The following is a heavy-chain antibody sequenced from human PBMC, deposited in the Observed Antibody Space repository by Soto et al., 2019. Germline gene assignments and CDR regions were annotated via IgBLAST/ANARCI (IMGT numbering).Heavy chain of an antibody. Sequence: QITLKESGPPLVKPTQTHTLTCTFSGFSLSTSGVGVGWIRQPPGKALEWLALIYWDDDKRHNPSLKSRLTIAKNKTTNQGVPKMTTTDPVDTTKSYCAPTRSGGGMTVWGPGTTVTVSS. J-gene: IGHJ6*02. CDR2: IYWDDDK. D-gene: IGHD3-10*01. CDR1: GFSLSTSGVG. V-gene: IGHV2-5*02. CDR3: APTRSGGGMTV.